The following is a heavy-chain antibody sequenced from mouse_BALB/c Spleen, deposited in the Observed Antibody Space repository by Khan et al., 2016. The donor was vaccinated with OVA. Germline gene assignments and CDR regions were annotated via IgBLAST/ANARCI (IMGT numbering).Heavy chain of an antibody. J-gene: IGHJ3*01. D-gene: IGHD2-3*01. Sequence: VRLQQSGPELVKPGASVKMSCKASGYTFTSYVMHWVKQKPGLGLEWIGYIYPFNDDTKYNEKFKGKATLTSDKSSSTAYMELSSLTSEDSAVYYCAPVGGYYVSFAYWGQGTLVTVSA. CDR3: APVGGYYVSFAY. CDR2: IYPFNDDT. V-gene: IGHV1S136*01. CDR1: GYTFTSYV.